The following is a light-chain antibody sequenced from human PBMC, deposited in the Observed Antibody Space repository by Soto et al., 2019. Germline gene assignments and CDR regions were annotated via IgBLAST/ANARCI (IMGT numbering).Light chain of an antibody. V-gene: IGLV2-14*03. CDR3: TSYTSNNILV. Sequence: QTVVTQPASVSGSPGQSITISCTGTSSDIGGYNFVSWYQQHPDKAPKLIISEINNRPSGVSDRFSGSKSGNTASLTISGLQAEDEADYYCTSYTSNNILVFGGGTKLTVL. CDR1: SSDIGGYNF. CDR2: EIN. J-gene: IGLJ2*01.